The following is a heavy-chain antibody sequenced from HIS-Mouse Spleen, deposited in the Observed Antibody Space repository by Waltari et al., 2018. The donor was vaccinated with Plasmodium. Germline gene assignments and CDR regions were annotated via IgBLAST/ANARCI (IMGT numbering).Heavy chain of an antibody. Sequence: EVQLVESGGGLVKPGGSLRLSCAASGFTFSSYSMNWVRQAPGKGLGWVSSISSSSSYIYYADSVKGRFTISRDNAKNSLYLLMNSLRAEDTAVYYCARDRSAAALLGYWGQGTLVTVSS. V-gene: IGHV3-21*01. CDR1: GFTFSSYS. CDR3: ARDRSAAALLGY. J-gene: IGHJ4*02. D-gene: IGHD6-13*01. CDR2: ISSSSSYI.